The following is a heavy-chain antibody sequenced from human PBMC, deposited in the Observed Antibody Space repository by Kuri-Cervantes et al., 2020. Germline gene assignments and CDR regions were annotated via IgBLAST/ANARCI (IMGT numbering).Heavy chain of an antibody. J-gene: IGHJ4*02. V-gene: IGHV1-69*05. D-gene: IGHD6-19*01. CDR3: AKAGPPAVQWLVYFDY. Sequence: SVKVSCKASGYTFTYRYLHWVRQAPGQGLEWMGGIISIFGTANYAQKFQGRVTITTDESTSTAYMELSSLRSEDTAVYYCAKAGPPAVQWLVYFDYWGQGTLVTVSS. CDR2: IISIFGTA. CDR1: GYTFTYRY.